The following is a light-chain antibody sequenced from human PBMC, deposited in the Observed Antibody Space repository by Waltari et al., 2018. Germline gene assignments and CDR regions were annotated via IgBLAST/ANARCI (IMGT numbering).Light chain of an antibody. V-gene: IGLV1-44*01. CDR2: VNN. CDR3: AAWDDSLNGYV. Sequence: QSVLTQPPSASGTPGQRVTISCSGSSSNLGSYPVNWYQQLPGTAPKLLIYVNNQRPSGVPDRFSGSKSGTSASLAISGLQSEDEADYYCAAWDDSLNGYVFGAGTKVTVL. J-gene: IGLJ1*01. CDR1: SSNLGSYP.